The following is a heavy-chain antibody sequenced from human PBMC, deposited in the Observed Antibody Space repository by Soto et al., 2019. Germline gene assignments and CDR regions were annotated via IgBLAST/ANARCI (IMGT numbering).Heavy chain of an antibody. Sequence: QVQLQESGPGLVKPSQTLSLTCTVSGGSISSGGYYWSWIRQHPGKGLEWIGYIYYSGSTYYNPSLKVRVTISVDTSKNQFSLKLSSVTATDTAVYYCARVSAGYSSGWYYFDYWGQGTLVTVSS. J-gene: IGHJ4*02. CDR2: IYYSGST. CDR1: GGSISSGGYY. CDR3: ARVSAGYSSGWYYFDY. D-gene: IGHD6-19*01. V-gene: IGHV4-31*03.